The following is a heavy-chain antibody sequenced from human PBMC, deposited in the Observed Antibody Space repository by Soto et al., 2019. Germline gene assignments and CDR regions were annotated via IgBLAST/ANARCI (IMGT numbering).Heavy chain of an antibody. CDR2: INPNSGGT. J-gene: IGHJ4*02. Sequence: ASVKVSCKASGYTFTGYYMHWVRQAPGQGLEWMGWINPNSGGTNYAQKFQGRVTMTRDTSISTAYMELSRLRSDDTAVYYCARGTAGVGAASTTFMRWGQGTQVTVSS. CDR1: GYTFTGYY. D-gene: IGHD1-26*01. V-gene: IGHV1-2*02. CDR3: ARGTAGVGAASTTFMR.